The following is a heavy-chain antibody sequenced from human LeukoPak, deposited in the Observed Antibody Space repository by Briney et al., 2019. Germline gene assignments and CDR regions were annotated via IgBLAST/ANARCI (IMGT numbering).Heavy chain of an antibody. V-gene: IGHV4-61*09. J-gene: IGHJ4*02. Sequence: PSETLSLTCTVSGGSISSGSYYWNWIRQPAGKRLEWLGHIFTRGTTNYNASLASRLTISLDTAKNQFSLSLSSVTAADTAMYFCARSSLAVYFDYWGQGTLVTVSS. CDR3: ARSSLAVYFDY. CDR2: IFTRGTT. CDR1: GGSISSGSYY.